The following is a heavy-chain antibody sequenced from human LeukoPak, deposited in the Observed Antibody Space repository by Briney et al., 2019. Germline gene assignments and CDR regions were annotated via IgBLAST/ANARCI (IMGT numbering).Heavy chain of an antibody. CDR1: GFTFSSYA. CDR3: ARYLRSGWSYFDH. D-gene: IGHD6-19*01. J-gene: IGHJ4*02. V-gene: IGHV3-48*04. CDR2: ISSSTTTI. Sequence: GGSLRLSCAASGFTFSSYAMNWVRQAPGKGLEWISYISSSTTTIHYADSVKGRFTISRDNVKNSLYLQMNSLRAEDTAVYYCARYLRSGWSYFDHWGQGALVTVSS.